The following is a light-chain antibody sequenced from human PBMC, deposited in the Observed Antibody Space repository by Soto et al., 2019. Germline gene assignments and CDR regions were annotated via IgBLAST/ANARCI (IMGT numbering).Light chain of an antibody. CDR1: SSDVGSYNL. Sequence: QSVLTQPASVSGSPGQSITISCTGTSSDVGSYNLVSWYQQHPGKAPKPMIYEDSERPSGVSDRFSGSKSGNTASLTISGLQAEDEADYYCCSYAGSSTYVFGTGTKLTVL. CDR2: EDS. CDR3: CSYAGSSTYV. V-gene: IGLV2-23*01. J-gene: IGLJ1*01.